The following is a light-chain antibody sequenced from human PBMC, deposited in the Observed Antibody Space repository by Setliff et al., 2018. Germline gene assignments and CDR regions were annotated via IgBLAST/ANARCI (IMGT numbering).Light chain of an antibody. J-gene: IGLJ1*01. CDR1: SSDVGGYKY. Sequence: QSALTQPPSASGSPGQSVTISCTGTSSDVGGYKYVSWFQQHPGKAPKLMIYEVTKRPSGVPDRLSGSKSGNTASLTVSILQAEDEADYYCTSYAGSNNYVFGTGTKGTVL. CDR3: TSYAGSNNYV. V-gene: IGLV2-8*01. CDR2: EVT.